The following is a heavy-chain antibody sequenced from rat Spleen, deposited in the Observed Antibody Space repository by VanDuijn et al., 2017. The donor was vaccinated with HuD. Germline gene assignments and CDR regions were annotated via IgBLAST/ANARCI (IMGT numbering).Heavy chain of an antibody. Sequence: EVQLVESGGGLVQPGRSLKLSCVASGFTFNNYWMTWIRQVPGKGLEWVASITNASGRTYYPDSVKGRFTISRDNAQNTLYLQMSKLGSEDTAIYYCAREGNDGTYYYVMDAWGQGASVTVSS. CDR3: AREGNDGTYYYVMDA. D-gene: IGHD1-12*02. CDR1: GFTFNNYW. J-gene: IGHJ4*01. V-gene: IGHV5-31*01. CDR2: ITNASGRT.